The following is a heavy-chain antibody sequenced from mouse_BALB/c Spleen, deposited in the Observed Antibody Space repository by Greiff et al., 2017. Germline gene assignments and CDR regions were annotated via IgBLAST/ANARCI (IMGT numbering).Heavy chain of an antibody. D-gene: IGHD1-1*01. J-gene: IGHJ1*01. CDR3: ARSGSSYGWYFDV. CDR1: SYTFTDYA. Sequence: VQLQQSGPELVRPGVSVKISCKGSSYTFTDYAMHWVKQSHAKSLEWIGVISTYYGNTNYNQKFKGKATMTVDKSSSTAYMELARLTSEDSAVYYCARSGSSYGWYFDVWGAGTTVTVSS. V-gene: IGHV1-67*01. CDR2: ISTYYGNT.